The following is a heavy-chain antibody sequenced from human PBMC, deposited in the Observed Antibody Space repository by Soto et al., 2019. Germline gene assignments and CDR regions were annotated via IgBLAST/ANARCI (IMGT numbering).Heavy chain of an antibody. Sequence: PGGSLRLSCAASGFTFGTYSMNWVRQAPGKGLEWVPAISGSGGSTYYADSVKGRFTISRDNSRNTLYLQMNSLRAEDTAVYYCAISIAAAGPFQHWGQGTLVTVSS. CDR3: AISIAAAGPFQH. J-gene: IGHJ1*01. CDR1: GFTFGTYS. CDR2: ISGSGGST. V-gene: IGHV3-23*01. D-gene: IGHD6-13*01.